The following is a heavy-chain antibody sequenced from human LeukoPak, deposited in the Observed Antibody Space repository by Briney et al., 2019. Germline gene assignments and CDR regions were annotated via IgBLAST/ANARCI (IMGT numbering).Heavy chain of an antibody. Sequence: GGSLRLSCAASGFTFSSYGMHWVRQAPGKGLEWVAVIWYDGSNKYYADSVKGRFTISRDNSKNTLYLQMNSLRAEDTAVCYCARGVDYYYYYMDVWGKGTTVTVSS. CDR2: IWYDGSNK. V-gene: IGHV3-33*01. CDR1: GFTFSSYG. J-gene: IGHJ6*03. CDR3: ARGVDYYYYYMDV.